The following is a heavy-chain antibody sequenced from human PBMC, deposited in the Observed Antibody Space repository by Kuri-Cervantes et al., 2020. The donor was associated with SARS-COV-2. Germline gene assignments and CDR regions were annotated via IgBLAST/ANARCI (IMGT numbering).Heavy chain of an antibody. V-gene: IGHV3-21*04. CDR3: AKVGLAQNDFWSGYYTG. D-gene: IGHD3-3*01. Sequence: GESLKISCAASGFTFSSYSMNWVRQAPGKGLEWVSSISSSSSYIYYADSAKGRFSISRDNSKNTVYLQMNSLRVEDTAVYYCAKVGLAQNDFWSGYYTGWGQGTLVTVSS. CDR1: GFTFSSYS. J-gene: IGHJ4*02. CDR2: ISSSSSYI.